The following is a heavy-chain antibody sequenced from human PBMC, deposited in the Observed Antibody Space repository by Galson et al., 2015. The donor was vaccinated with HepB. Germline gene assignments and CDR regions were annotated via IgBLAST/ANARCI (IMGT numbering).Heavy chain of an antibody. CDR1: GYTFTNYI. CDR3: AASPTVTHYYYMDV. D-gene: IGHD4-17*01. Sequence: SVKVSCKASGYTFTNYIIHWVRQAPGQRLEWMGWISTGNGNTKYSQKFRDRVTLTRDTSASTAYMDLSSLRSEDTAVYYCAASPTVTHYYYMDVWGKGTTVIVSS. V-gene: IGHV1-3*04. CDR2: ISTGNGNT. J-gene: IGHJ6*03.